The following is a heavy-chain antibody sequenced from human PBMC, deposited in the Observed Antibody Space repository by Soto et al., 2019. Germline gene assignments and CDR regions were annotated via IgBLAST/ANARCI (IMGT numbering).Heavy chain of an antibody. CDR3: SALGV. V-gene: IGHV3-15*07. CDR2: IKSKTDGGTT. Sequence: EVQLVESGGGLVEPGGSLRLSCAASGFNFINAWMHWVRQAPGKGLEWVGRIKSKTDGGTTDYAAPVKGRFIISRDDSKNTLYLQINSLKMGDTAVYYCSALGVWGQGTTVTVSS. D-gene: IGHD1-26*01. CDR1: GFNFINAW. J-gene: IGHJ6*02.